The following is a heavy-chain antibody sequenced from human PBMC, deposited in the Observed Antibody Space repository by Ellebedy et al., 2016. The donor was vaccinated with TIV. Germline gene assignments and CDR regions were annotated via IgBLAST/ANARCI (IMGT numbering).Heavy chain of an antibody. CDR2: IYQDGSMK. Sequence: GESLKISCAVSGFSFRSYWMAWVRQAPGKGLEWVANIYQDGSMKYYADSVKGRFTISRDNAKNSPYLHMNSLRAEDTAVYYCARRGSYGDYAVQVNSWFDPWGQGTLVTVSS. CDR3: ARRGSYGDYAVQVNSWFDP. CDR1: GFSFRSYW. V-gene: IGHV3-7*01. D-gene: IGHD4-17*01. J-gene: IGHJ5*02.